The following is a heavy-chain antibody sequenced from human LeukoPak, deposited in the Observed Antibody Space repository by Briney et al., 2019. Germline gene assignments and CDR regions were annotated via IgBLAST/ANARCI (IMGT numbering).Heavy chain of an antibody. D-gene: IGHD4-17*01. V-gene: IGHV3-33*06. CDR1: GFTFSNYA. CDR2: IWYDGSYK. Sequence: GGSLRLSCAASGFTFSNYAMHWVRQAPGKGLEWMAIIWYDGSYKYYADSVKGRFTISRDNSKNTLCLQVNSLTAEDTAVYYCAKGGSTVTTEDVVDYWGQGTLVTVSS. J-gene: IGHJ4*02. CDR3: AKGGSTVTTEDVVDY.